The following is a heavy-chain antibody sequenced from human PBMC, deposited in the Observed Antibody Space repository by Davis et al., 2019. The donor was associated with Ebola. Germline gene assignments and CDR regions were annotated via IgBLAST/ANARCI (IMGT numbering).Heavy chain of an antibody. CDR3: AHMRSVRYCSGGSCRYYYYGMDV. V-gene: IGHV2-5*02. CDR1: GFSLSTRGVG. D-gene: IGHD2-15*01. J-gene: IGHJ6*04. Sequence: SGPTLVKPTQTLTLTCTFSGFSLSTRGVGVGWIRQPPGKALEWLALIYWDDDKRYSPSLKSRLTITKDTSKNQVVLTMTNMDPVDTATYYCAHMRSVRYCSGGSCRYYYYGMDVWGKGTTVTVSS. CDR2: IYWDDDK.